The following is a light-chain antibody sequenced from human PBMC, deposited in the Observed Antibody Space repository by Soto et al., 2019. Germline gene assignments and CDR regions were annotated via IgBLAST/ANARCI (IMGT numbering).Light chain of an antibody. CDR2: NND. CDR3: GTWDSSLSEAVV. Sequence: QSVLTQPPSVSAAPGQKVTISCSGTSSNIGRNYVAWYQQLPGTAPKLLIYNNDKRPSGIPDRFSGSKSGTSATLGITGLQTGDEADYYCGTWDSSLSEAVVFGEGTKVTVL. CDR1: SSNIGRNY. J-gene: IGLJ2*01. V-gene: IGLV1-51*01.